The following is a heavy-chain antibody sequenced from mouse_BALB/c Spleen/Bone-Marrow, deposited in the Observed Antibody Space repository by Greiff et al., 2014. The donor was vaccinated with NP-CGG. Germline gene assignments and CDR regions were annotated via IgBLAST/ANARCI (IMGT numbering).Heavy chain of an antibody. J-gene: IGHJ4*01. Sequence: QVQLQQPGPELVKPGASVRISCKASGYTFTSYYIHWVQQRPGQGLEWIGWIYPGNVNTKYNEKFKGKATLNADKSSSTAYMQLSSLISEDSAVYFCSRDTMDYWGQGTSVTVSS. CDR2: IYPGNVNT. V-gene: IGHV1S56*01. CDR1: GYTFTSYY. CDR3: SRDTMDY.